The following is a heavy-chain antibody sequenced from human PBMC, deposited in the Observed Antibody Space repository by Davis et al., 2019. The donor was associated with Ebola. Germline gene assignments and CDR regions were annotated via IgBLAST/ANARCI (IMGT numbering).Heavy chain of an antibody. CDR1: GYTFTSYY. CDR2: INPSGGST. V-gene: IGHV1-46*01. J-gene: IGHJ6*02. CDR3: ARDQYYDFWSGYSTYYYYGMDV. D-gene: IGHD3-3*01. Sequence: ASVKVSCKASGYTFTSYYMHWVRQAPGQGLEWMGIINPSGGSTSYAQKFQGRVTMTRDPSTSTVYMELSSLRSEDTAVYYCARDQYYDFWSGYSTYYYYGMDVWGQGTTVTVSS.